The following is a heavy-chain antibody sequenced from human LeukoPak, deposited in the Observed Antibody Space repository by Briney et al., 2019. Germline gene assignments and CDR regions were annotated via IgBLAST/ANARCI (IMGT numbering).Heavy chain of an antibody. D-gene: IGHD3-10*01. CDR2: IYYSGST. J-gene: IGHJ5*02. CDR3: AREGYYGSGSYGWFDP. CDR1: GGSISSGGYS. V-gene: IGHV4-30-4*07. Sequence: KTSETLSLTCAVSGGSISSGGYSWSWIRQPPGKGLEWIGYIYYSGSTYYNPSLKSRVTISVDTSKNQFSLKLSSVTAADTAVYYCAREGYYGSGSYGWFDPWGQGTLVTVSS.